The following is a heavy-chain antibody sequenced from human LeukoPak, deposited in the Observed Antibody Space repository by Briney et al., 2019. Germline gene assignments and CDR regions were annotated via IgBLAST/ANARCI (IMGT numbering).Heavy chain of an antibody. D-gene: IGHD5-18*01. CDR1: GGSIGSNSYC. CDR2: IYYSGST. Sequence: TSETLSLTCTVSGGSIGSNSYCWGWIRQPPGKGLEWIGSIYYSGSTYYNPSLKSRVTISVDTSQNHFSLKLSSVTAADTAVYYCARWGSYGFDYWGQGTLVTVSS. V-gene: IGHV4-39*02. J-gene: IGHJ4*02. CDR3: ARWGSYGFDY.